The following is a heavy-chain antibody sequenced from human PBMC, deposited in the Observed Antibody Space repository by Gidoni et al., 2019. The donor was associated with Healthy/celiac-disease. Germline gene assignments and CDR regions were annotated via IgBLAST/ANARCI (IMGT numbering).Heavy chain of an antibody. J-gene: IGHJ4*02. CDR2: IYYSGST. CDR1: GGSISRGGYY. Sequence: QVQLQESGPGLVKPSQTLSLTCTVSGGSISRGGYYWSWIRQHPGKGLEWIGYIYYSGSTYYNPSLKSRVTISVDTSKNQFSLKLSSVTAADTAVYYCARVVVVGSGRPTTPDYWGQGTLVTVSS. V-gene: IGHV4-31*03. D-gene: IGHD3-10*01. CDR3: ARVVVVGSGRPTTPDY.